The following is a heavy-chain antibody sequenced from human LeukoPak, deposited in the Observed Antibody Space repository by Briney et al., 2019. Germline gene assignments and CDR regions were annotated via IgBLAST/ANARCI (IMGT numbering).Heavy chain of an antibody. J-gene: IGHJ4*02. D-gene: IGHD1-7*01. CDR1: GFTFSTTW. V-gene: IGHV3-74*01. Sequence: GGSLRLSCAASGFTFSTTWLHWVRQTPGEGLVWVSRMNSDGGTTNYADSVKGRFTISRDNAKSTLHLQMNNLRVEDTAVYYCATAGNYRFDNWGQGTLVTVSP. CDR3: ATAGNYRFDN. CDR2: MNSDGGTT.